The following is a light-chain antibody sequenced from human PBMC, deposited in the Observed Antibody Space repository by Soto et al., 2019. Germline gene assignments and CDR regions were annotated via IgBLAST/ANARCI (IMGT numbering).Light chain of an antibody. V-gene: IGKV1-8*01. CDR1: HDMTSS. CDR2: GAS. J-gene: IGKJ1*01. CDR3: QHYYSSHPT. Sequence: AIRMTQFPSSFSASIGDRVTITCRASHDMTSSLAWYQHIQGRAPKLLISGASNLQFGVPSRFSGSGSGTDFTLTISSLQSQYFSTYYCQHYYSSHPTFGHGTRVEMK.